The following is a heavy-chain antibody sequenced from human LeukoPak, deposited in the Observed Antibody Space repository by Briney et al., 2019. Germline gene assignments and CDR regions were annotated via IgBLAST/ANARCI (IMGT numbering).Heavy chain of an antibody. CDR3: AKDLSHSSGWFIDY. V-gene: IGHV3-7*03. D-gene: IGHD6-19*01. Sequence: GGSLRLSCAASGFTFSSYWMSWVRQAPGKGLEWVANIKQDGSEKYYVDSVKGRFTISRDNAKNSLYLQMNSLRAEDTALYYCAKDLSHSSGWFIDYWGQGTLVTVSS. CDR2: IKQDGSEK. CDR1: GFTFSSYW. J-gene: IGHJ4*02.